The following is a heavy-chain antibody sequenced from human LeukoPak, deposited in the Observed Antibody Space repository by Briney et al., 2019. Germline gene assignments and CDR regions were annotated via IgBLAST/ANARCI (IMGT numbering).Heavy chain of an antibody. CDR1: GGSISSGDYY. CDR2: IYYSGST. V-gene: IGHV4-30-4*01. J-gene: IGHJ4*02. CDR3: ARDIVVVPAATHTFDY. D-gene: IGHD2-2*01. Sequence: SETLSLTCTVSGGSISSGDYYWSWIRQPPGKGLEWIGYIYYSGSTYYNPSLKSRVTISVDTSKNQFSLKLSSVTAADTAVYYCARDIVVVPAATHTFDYWGQGTLVTVSS.